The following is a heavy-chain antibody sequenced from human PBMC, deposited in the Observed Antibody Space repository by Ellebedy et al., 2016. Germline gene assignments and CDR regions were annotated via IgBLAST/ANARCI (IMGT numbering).Heavy chain of an antibody. CDR3: ARLEDAAMSYGMDV. V-gene: IGHV3-74*01. D-gene: IGHD5-18*01. Sequence: GGSLRLSCAASGFTFSSNWMHWVRQAPGKGLVWVSRINSDGSSTNYADSVKGRFTISRENAKNTLYLQMNSLRAEDTAVYYCARLEDAAMSYGMDVWGLGTTVTVSS. CDR1: GFTFSSNW. J-gene: IGHJ6*02. CDR2: INSDGSST.